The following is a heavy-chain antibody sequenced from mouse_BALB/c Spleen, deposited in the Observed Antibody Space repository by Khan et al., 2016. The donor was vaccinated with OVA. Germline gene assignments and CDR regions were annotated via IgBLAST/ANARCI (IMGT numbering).Heavy chain of an antibody. CDR2: IYPGSGSI. CDR3: ARRDNGSSYPGFAY. Sequence: VQLVESGPELVKPGASVKMSCKASGYSFTDYFISWVKQRTGQGLQWIGEIYPGSGSIYSNEKFKGKATLTADKSSNKAYIQLSSLTSEDSAVYFCARRDNGSSYPGFAYWGQGTLLTVSA. V-gene: IGHV1-77*01. J-gene: IGHJ3*01. D-gene: IGHD1-1*01. CDR1: GYSFTDYF.